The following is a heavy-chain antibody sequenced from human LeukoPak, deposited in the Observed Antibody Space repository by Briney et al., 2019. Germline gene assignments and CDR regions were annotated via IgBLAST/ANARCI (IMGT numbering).Heavy chain of an antibody. CDR3: AKSERYGSGSVPPIDY. J-gene: IGHJ4*02. D-gene: IGHD3-10*01. CDR1: GFTFSSYA. Sequence: QPGGSLRLSCAASGFTFSSYAMGWVRQAPGKGLEWVSGIRGSGANTFYADSVKGRFTISRDNSKNTLSLQMSSLRAEDTAVYYCAKSERYGSGSVPPIDYWGQGTLVTVSS. CDR2: IRGSGANT. V-gene: IGHV3-23*01.